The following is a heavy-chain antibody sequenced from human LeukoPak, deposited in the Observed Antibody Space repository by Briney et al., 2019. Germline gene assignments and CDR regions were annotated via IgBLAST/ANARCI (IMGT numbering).Heavy chain of an antibody. V-gene: IGHV4-4*02. Sequence: SGTLSLTCAVSGGSISSSNWWSWVRQPPGKGLEWIGEIYHSGSTNYNPSLKSRVTISEDKSKKQFSLKLSSVTAADTAVYYCARNGGNSDVDDWGQGTLVTISS. CDR3: ARNGGNSDVDD. CDR2: IYHSGST. CDR1: GGSISSSNW. J-gene: IGHJ4*02. D-gene: IGHD4-23*01.